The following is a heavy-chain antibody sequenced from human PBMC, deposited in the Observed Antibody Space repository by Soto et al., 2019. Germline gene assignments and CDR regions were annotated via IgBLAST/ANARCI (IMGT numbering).Heavy chain of an antibody. V-gene: IGHV4-34*01. Sequence: PSETLSLTCAVYGGSFSGYYWSWIRQPPGKGLEWIGEINHSGSTNYNPSLKSRVTISVDTSKNQFSLKLSSVTAADPAVYYCARGSRGVDYWGQGTLVTVPQ. CDR3: ARGSRGVDY. CDR1: GGSFSGYY. J-gene: IGHJ4*02. CDR2: INHSGST.